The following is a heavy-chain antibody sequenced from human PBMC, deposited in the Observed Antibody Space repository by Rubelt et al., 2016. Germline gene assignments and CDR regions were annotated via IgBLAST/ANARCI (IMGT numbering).Heavy chain of an antibody. V-gene: IGHV4-34*01. D-gene: IGHD3-3*01. CDR2: IYYSGST. CDR1: VGRSVVIT. J-gene: IGHJ4*02. CDR3: ARAVDFWSGYPFDY. Sequence: QVQLQQWGAGLLRSSETLSTVGRSVVITGVGSASPPGKGLEWIGYIYYSGSTNYNPSLKSRVTISVDTSKNQFSLKLSSVTSADTAVYYCARAVDFWSGYPFDYWGQGTLVTAPS.